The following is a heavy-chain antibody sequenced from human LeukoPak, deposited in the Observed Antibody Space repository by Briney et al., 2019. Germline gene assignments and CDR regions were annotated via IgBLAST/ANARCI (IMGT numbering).Heavy chain of an antibody. CDR1: GVSINSGTDY. D-gene: IGHD3-16*01. CDR3: ARGRMEEVQLWVENYYHMVV. CDR2: IGQIRTGGGT. J-gene: IGHJ6*03. V-gene: IGHV4-61*02. Sequence: PSETLSLTCTVSGVSINSGTDYWSWIRQPAGKGLEWIGRIGQIRTGGGTSYNPSLNSRVSISMDTSKNQVSLKLHSVTTADTAVYYCARGRMEEVQLWVENYYHMVVWGKGATVIVSS.